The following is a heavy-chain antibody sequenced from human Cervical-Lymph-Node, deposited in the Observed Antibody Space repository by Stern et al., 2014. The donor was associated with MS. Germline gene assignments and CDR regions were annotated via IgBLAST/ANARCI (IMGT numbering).Heavy chain of an antibody. CDR1: GGTFSKFP. Sequence: QVQLVQSGAEVTKPGASVKVSCKASGGTFSKFPSSWGSQAPGQGLEWMGRIFRVFGTPTYAQEFRGRVTITADVSTSTVYMELSSLRSDDTAVYYCALSSETSDRWYSLGYDLWGQGTLVTVSS. J-gene: IGHJ5*02. D-gene: IGHD6-13*01. CDR3: ALSSETSDRWYSLGYDL. CDR2: IFRVFGTP. V-gene: IGHV1-69*18.